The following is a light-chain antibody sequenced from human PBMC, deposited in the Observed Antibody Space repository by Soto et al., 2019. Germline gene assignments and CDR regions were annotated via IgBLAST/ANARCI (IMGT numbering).Light chain of an antibody. CDR2: EVS. J-gene: IGLJ2*01. Sequence: QSALTQPASVSGSPGQSITISCTGTSSDVGSYNSVSWYRQHPGKAPKLMLYEVSNRPSGVSNRFSGSKSGNTASLTISGLQAEDEADYYCSLYTTSNVVFGGGTKLTVL. CDR1: SSDVGSYNS. CDR3: SLYTTSNVV. V-gene: IGLV2-14*01.